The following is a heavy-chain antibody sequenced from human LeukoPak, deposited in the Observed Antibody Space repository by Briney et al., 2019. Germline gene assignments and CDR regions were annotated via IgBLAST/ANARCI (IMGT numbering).Heavy chain of an antibody. J-gene: IGHJ4*02. V-gene: IGHV1-69*04. Sequence: ASVRVSCKASGGTFSSYAISWVRQAPGQGLEWMGRLIPILGIANYAQKFQGRVTITADKSTSTAYMELSSLRSEDTAVYYCASARWLPTVSPFDYWGQGTLVTVSS. CDR3: ASARWLPTVSPFDY. CDR1: GGTFSSYA. D-gene: IGHD5-24*01. CDR2: LIPILGIA.